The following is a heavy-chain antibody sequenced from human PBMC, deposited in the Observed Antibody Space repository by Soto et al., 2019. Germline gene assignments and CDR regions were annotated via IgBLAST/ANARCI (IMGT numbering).Heavy chain of an antibody. CDR2: IKQDGSEK. J-gene: IGHJ6*02. D-gene: IGHD2-15*01. CDR3: ARDDCSGGSCYSSDYYYYGMDV. Sequence: ANIKQDGSEKYYVDSVKGRFTISRDNAKNSLYLQMNSLRAEDTAVYYCARDDCSGGSCYSSDYYYYGMDVWGQGTTVTSP. V-gene: IGHV3-7*01.